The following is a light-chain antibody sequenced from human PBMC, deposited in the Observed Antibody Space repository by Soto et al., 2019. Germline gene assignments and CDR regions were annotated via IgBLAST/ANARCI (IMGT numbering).Light chain of an antibody. CDR1: QSVISY. CDR3: QQRYNWPPIT. Sequence: EIVLTQSPVTLSLSPGERGTLSCRASQSVISYLAWYQQKPGQAPRLLIYDASNRATGIPARFSGSGSGTDFTLTISSLEPEDFAVYYCQQRYNWPPITFGQGTRLEIK. J-gene: IGKJ5*01. V-gene: IGKV3-11*01. CDR2: DAS.